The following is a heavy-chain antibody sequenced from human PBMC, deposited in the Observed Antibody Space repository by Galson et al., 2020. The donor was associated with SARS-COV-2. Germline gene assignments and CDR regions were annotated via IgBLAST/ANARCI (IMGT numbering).Heavy chain of an antibody. Sequence: GESLKISYAASGFSFSSYDMSWVRHAPGKGLEWVSGVSGSGDFTYHADSVKGRFTISRDNSRDTLYLQMNSLRAEDTAVYYCAKDSLHSYGCGGHSPSGSWGQGTPVTVSS. J-gene: IGHJ5*02. V-gene: IGHV3-23*01. D-gene: IGHD2-21*02. CDR2: VSGSGDFT. CDR3: AKDSLHSYGCGGHSPSGS. CDR1: GFSFSSYD.